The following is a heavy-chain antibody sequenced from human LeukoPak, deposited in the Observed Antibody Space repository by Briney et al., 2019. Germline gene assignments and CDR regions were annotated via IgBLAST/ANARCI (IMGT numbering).Heavy chain of an antibody. Sequence: QPGRSLRLSCAASGFTFSSYAMHWVRQAPGKGLEWVAVISYDGSNKYYADSVKGRFTISRDNSKNTLYLQMNSLRAEDTAVYYCARDMGGDGYNPLSFDIWGQGTMVTVSS. D-gene: IGHD5-24*01. CDR3: ARDMGGDGYNPLSFDI. V-gene: IGHV3-30-3*01. CDR2: ISYDGSNK. CDR1: GFTFSSYA. J-gene: IGHJ3*02.